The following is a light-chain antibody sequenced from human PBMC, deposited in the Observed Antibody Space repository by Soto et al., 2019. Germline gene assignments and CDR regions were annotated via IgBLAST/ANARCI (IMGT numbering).Light chain of an antibody. CDR2: AAS. J-gene: IGKJ5*01. CDR1: HIISIN. Sequence: EIVMTQSPATLSVSPGERAILSCSASHIISINLSCHQQKPGQAPRLLIYAASNRATGVPARFSGSWSGTEFTLTTSSLQSEDFAVYYCQQYNNWITFGQGTRLEIK. V-gene: IGKV3-15*01. CDR3: QQYNNWIT.